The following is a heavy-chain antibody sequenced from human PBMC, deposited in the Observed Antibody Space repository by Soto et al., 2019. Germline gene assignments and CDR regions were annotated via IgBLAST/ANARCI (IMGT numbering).Heavy chain of an antibody. J-gene: IGHJ3*02. D-gene: IGHD2-2*01. CDR2: INAGNGNT. CDR3: ARAGHCSSTSCSDAFDI. Sequence: QVQFVQSGAELKKPGASVKVSCKASGYTFTNYAMHWVRQAPGQRLEWMGWINAGNGNTKYSQKFQGRVTITRDTSARTAYVELTSLRSDDSAVYYCARAGHCSSTSCSDAFDIWGQGTLVTVSS. V-gene: IGHV1-3*01. CDR1: GYTFTNYA.